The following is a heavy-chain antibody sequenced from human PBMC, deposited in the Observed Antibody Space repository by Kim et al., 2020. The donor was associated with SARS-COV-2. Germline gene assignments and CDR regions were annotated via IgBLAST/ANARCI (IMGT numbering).Heavy chain of an antibody. V-gene: IGHV3-23*01. CDR1: GFTFKNYA. CDR2: ISAGSGST. Sequence: GGSLRLSCAASGFTFKNYAMSWVRQAPGKGLEWVSDISAGSGSTFYTNSVKGRFTISRDNSKNTLFLQMDSLRAEDTAVYYCAKDNLYTTTTDYYYMDVWGKWTPVIVSS. J-gene: IGHJ6*03. D-gene: IGHD3-16*02. CDR3: AKDNLYTTTTDYYYMDV.